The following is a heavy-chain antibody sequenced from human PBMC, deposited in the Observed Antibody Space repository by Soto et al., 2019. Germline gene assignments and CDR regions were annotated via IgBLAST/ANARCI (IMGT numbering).Heavy chain of an antibody. CDR3: ARDQIAVAGTIVGDATFDY. Sequence: PGGSLRLSCAASGFTFSSYWMSWVRQAPGKGLEWVANIKQDGSEKYYVDSVKGRFTISRDNAKNSLYLQMNSLRAEDTAVYYCARDQIAVAGTIVGDATFDYWGQGTLVTVSS. CDR1: GFTFSSYW. V-gene: IGHV3-7*01. J-gene: IGHJ4*02. D-gene: IGHD6-19*01. CDR2: IKQDGSEK.